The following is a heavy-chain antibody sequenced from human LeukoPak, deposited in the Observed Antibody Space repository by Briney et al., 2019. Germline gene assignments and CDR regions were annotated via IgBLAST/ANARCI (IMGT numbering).Heavy chain of an antibody. CDR1: GYTFTSYY. D-gene: IGHD6-19*01. CDR2: INPSGGST. V-gene: IGHV1-46*01. Sequence: ASVKVSCKASGYTFTSYYMHWVRQAPGQGLEWMGIINPSGGSTSYAQKFQGRVTMTRDTSITTAYMELSSLRSDDTAVYYCARDLPSPGISVADDYWGQGTLVTVSS. CDR3: ARDLPSPGISVADDY. J-gene: IGHJ4*02.